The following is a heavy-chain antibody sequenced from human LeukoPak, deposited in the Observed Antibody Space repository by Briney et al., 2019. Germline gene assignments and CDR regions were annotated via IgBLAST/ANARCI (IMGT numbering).Heavy chain of an antibody. V-gene: IGHV3-23*01. CDR2: ISGYGDST. CDR3: ANSWELRPHY. J-gene: IGHJ4*02. CDR1: GFSFSTYA. Sequence: GGSLRLSCAASGFSFSTYAMNWVRQAPGKGLEWVSVISGYGDSTYYADSVKGRFTISRDNSKNTLYLQMNSLRAEDTAVYYCANSWELRPHYWGQGTLVTVSS. D-gene: IGHD1-26*01.